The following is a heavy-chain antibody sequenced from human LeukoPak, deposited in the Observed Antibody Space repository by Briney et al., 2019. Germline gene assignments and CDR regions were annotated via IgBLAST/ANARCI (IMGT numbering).Heavy chain of an antibody. Sequence: PGGSLRLSCAASGFTFSNYAMHWVRQAPGKGLEWVAVISYDESNKYYADSVKGRFTISRDNSKNTLYLQMNSLRAEDTAVYYCTSGPYCTNGVCYGSNWFDPWGQGTLVTVSS. D-gene: IGHD2-8*01. V-gene: IGHV3-30-3*01. CDR2: ISYDESNK. J-gene: IGHJ5*02. CDR3: TSGPYCTNGVCYGSNWFDP. CDR1: GFTFSNYA.